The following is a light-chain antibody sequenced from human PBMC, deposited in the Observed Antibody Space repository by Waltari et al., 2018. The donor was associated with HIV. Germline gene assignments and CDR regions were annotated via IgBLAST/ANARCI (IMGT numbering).Light chain of an antibody. Sequence: DVVMTQSPDSLTVAVGERATLNCKSSKSLLYGSNNKNYLAWYQQRPGHRPKLLIYWASTRQSGVPDRFSGSGSGTDFSLTISSLQAEDVAVYYCQQYYLVPYTFGQGTKLEIK. CDR3: QQYYLVPYT. CDR2: WAS. J-gene: IGKJ2*01. CDR1: KSLLYGSNNKNY. V-gene: IGKV4-1*01.